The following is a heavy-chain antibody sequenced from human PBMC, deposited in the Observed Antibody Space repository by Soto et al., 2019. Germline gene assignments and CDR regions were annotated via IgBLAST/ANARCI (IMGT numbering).Heavy chain of an antibody. CDR1: GFTFSSYA. D-gene: IGHD4-17*01. V-gene: IGHV3-23*01. Sequence: GSLRLSCAGSGFTFSSYAMSWVRQAPGKGLDCFSFFSGIVVSTYYADAVTGRFTISRDISKNTLYLQMNSLRAEDTAVYYCAKRTVGWYFDLWGRGTLVTVSS. CDR3: AKRTVGWYFDL. CDR2: FSGIVVST. J-gene: IGHJ2*01.